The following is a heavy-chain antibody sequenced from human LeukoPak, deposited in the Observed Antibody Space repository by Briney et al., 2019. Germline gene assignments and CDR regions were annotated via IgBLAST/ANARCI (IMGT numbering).Heavy chain of an antibody. Sequence: GGSLRLSCAASGFTFSSYSMNWVRQAPGKGLEWVSSISSSSSYIYYADSVKGRFTISRDNAKNSLYLQMNSLRAEDMALYYCAKDGGPHGYYYYMDVWGKGTTVTVSS. CDR3: AKDGGPHGYYYYMDV. V-gene: IGHV3-21*04. CDR2: ISSSSSYI. J-gene: IGHJ6*03. D-gene: IGHD2-15*01. CDR1: GFTFSSYS.